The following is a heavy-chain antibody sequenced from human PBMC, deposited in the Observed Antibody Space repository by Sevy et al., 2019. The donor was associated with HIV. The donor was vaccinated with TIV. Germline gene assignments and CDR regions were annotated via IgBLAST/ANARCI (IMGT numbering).Heavy chain of an antibody. CDR2: INRDGSEN. Sequence: GGSLRLSCAASGFTFSDYYMTWVRQAPGKGLEWVASINRDGSENFHVDSVKGRFTISRDNMKKSLFLQMNSLRVEDTAVYYCLRGGGGYWGQEILVTVSS. J-gene: IGHJ4*02. CDR1: GFTFSDYY. CDR3: LRGGGGY. V-gene: IGHV3-7*01. D-gene: IGHD2-15*01.